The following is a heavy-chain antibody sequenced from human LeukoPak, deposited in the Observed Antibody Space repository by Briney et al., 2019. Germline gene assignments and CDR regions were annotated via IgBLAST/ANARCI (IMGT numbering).Heavy chain of an antibody. CDR2: IHYSGNT. D-gene: IGHD6-19*01. V-gene: IGHV4-59*11. CDR3: ARGGWSLDY. Sequence: SETLSLTCTVSGGSISSHYWSWIRQPPGKGLEWVGYIHYSGNTNYNPSLKSRITISVDTSKNQFSLKLSSVTAADTAVYYCARGGWSLDYWGQGTLVTVSS. J-gene: IGHJ4*02. CDR1: GGSISSHY.